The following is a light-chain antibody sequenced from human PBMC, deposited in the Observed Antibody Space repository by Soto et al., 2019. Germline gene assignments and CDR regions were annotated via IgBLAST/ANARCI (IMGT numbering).Light chain of an antibody. Sequence: QSALTQPASVSGSPGQSITISCTGTRSDVGGYNYVSWCQQHPGKAPKPMIYDVGNRPSGVSNRFSGSKSGNTASLTISGLQAEDEADYYCSSYTSSSTLGVFGGGTKLTVL. CDR1: RSDVGGYNY. CDR2: DVG. V-gene: IGLV2-14*01. J-gene: IGLJ2*01. CDR3: SSYTSSSTLGV.